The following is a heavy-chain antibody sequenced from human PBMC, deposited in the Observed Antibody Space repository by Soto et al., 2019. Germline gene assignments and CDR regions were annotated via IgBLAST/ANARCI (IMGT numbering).Heavy chain of an antibody. J-gene: IGHJ4*02. Sequence: GGSRRRSWAASGFTFSSYSMNWVRQAPGKGLEWVSYISSSSSTIYYADSVKGRFTISRDNAKNSLYLQMNSLRDEDTAVYYCARDRYYYDSSGYFYLGYWGQGTLVTVSS. CDR1: GFTFSSYS. CDR3: ARDRYYYDSSGYFYLGY. CDR2: ISSSSSTI. V-gene: IGHV3-48*02. D-gene: IGHD3-22*01.